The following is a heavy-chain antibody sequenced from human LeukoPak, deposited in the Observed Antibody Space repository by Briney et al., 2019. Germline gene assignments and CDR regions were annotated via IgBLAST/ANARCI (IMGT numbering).Heavy chain of an antibody. J-gene: IGHJ4*02. Sequence: SQTLSLTCTVSGVSISSGSYYWSWIRQPAGPGLEWIGRIYTSGSTNYNPSLKSRVTISVDTSKHQFSLKLSSVTAADTAVYYCARGSYCSGGSCYYFDYWGQGTLVTVSS. CDR1: GVSISSGSYY. CDR2: IYTSGST. V-gene: IGHV4-61*02. CDR3: ARGSYCSGGSCYYFDY. D-gene: IGHD2-15*01.